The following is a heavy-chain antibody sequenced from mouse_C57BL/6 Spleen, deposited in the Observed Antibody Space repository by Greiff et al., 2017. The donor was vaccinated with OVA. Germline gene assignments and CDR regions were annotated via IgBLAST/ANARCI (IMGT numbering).Heavy chain of an antibody. Sequence: EVQLVESGGGLVQPGGSMKLSCAASGFTFSDAWMDWVRQSPEKGLEWVAEIRNKANNHATYYAESVKGRFTISRDDSKSSVYLQMNSLRAEDTGIYYCTRDWDWAWFAYWGQGTLVTVSA. J-gene: IGHJ3*01. CDR1: GFTFSDAW. CDR3: TRDWDWAWFAY. CDR2: IRNKANNHAT. D-gene: IGHD4-1*01. V-gene: IGHV6-6*01.